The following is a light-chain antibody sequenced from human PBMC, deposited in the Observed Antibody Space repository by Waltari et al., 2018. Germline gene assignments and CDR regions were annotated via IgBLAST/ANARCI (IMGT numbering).Light chain of an antibody. Sequence: QSALTQPASVSGSPGQSITISCTGTSSDVGSYNLVSCYQQHPGKAPNLMIYEVSKRPSGVSNRFSGSKSGNTASLTISGLQAEDEADYYCCSYAGSSTFEFGGGTKLTVL. CDR3: CSYAGSSTFE. CDR1: SSDVGSYNL. J-gene: IGLJ2*01. CDR2: EVS. V-gene: IGLV2-23*02.